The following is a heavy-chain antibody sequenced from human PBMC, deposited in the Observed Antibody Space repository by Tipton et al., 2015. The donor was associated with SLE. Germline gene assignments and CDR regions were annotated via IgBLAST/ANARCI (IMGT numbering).Heavy chain of an antibody. J-gene: IGHJ6*02. CDR2: SNPSGST. V-gene: IGHV4-34*01. Sequence: TLSLTCAVYGGSFSGYYWSWIRQPPGKGLEWIGESNPSGSTNYNPSLKSRVTISVDTSKNQLSLKLTSVTAADTSVYYCAREGRESYGMDVWGQGTTVTVSS. CDR3: AREGRESYGMDV. CDR1: GGSFSGYY.